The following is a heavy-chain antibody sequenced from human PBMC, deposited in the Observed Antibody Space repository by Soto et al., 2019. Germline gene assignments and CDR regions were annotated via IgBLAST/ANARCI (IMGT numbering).Heavy chain of an antibody. V-gene: IGHV4-39*01. CDR3: ARGTWLRLYYYYYYMDV. J-gene: IGHJ6*03. D-gene: IGHD5-12*01. CDR1: GGSISSSSYY. CDR2: IYYSGST. Sequence: SETLSLTCTVSGGSISSSSYYWGWIRQPPGKGLEWIGSIYYSGSTYYNPSLKSRVTISVDTPKNQFSLKLSSVTAADTAVYYCARGTWLRLYYYYYYMDVWGKGTTVTVSS.